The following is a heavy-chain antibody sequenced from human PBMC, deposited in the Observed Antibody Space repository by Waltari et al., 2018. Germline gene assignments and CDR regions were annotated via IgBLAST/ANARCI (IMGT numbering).Heavy chain of an antibody. CDR1: GGSISSSSYY. Sequence: QLQLQESGPGLVKPSETLSLTCTVSGGSISSSSYYWGWIRQPPGKGLEWIGSIYYSGSTYYNPSLKSRVTISVDTSKNQFSLKLSSVTAADTAVYYCARGGGDYELGWFDPWGQGTLVTVSS. D-gene: IGHD4-17*01. CDR3: ARGGGDYELGWFDP. V-gene: IGHV4-39*07. J-gene: IGHJ5*02. CDR2: IYYSGST.